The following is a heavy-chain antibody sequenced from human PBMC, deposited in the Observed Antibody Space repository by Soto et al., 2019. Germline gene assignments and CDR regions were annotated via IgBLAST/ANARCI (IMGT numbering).Heavy chain of an antibody. J-gene: IGHJ6*02. CDR2: IIPIFGTA. V-gene: IGHV1-69*13. D-gene: IGHD2-15*01. Sequence: ASVKVSCKASGGTFSSYAISWVRQAPGQGLEWMGGIIPIFGTANYAQKFQGRVTITADESTSTAYMELSSLRSEDTAVYYCARARAEYCSGGSCLYYYYYYGMDVWGQGTTVTVSS. CDR1: GGTFSSYA. CDR3: ARARAEYCSGGSCLYYYYYYGMDV.